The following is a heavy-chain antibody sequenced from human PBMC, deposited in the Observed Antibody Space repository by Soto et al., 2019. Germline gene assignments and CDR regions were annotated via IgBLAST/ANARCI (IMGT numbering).Heavy chain of an antibody. CDR1: GYTFTSHY. CDR3: ARSGCGGDCSFDY. V-gene: IGHV1-46*01. CDR2: IDPSSGFT. Sequence: QVQVVQSGAEVKKPGASVKVSCKASGYTFTSHYINWVRQAPGQGLEWMGVIDPSSGFTSFAQKLEGRVAMSPYTSTITVYMVLSSLRSEDTAVYYCARSGCGGDCSFDYWGQGTVVTVSS. J-gene: IGHJ4*02. D-gene: IGHD2-21*02.